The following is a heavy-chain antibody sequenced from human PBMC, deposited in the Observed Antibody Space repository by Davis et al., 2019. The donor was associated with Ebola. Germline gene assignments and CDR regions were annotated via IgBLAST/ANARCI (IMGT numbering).Heavy chain of an antibody. CDR2: INHSGST. J-gene: IGHJ4*02. D-gene: IGHD5-18*01. CDR1: GGSFSGYY. CDR3: ARSLGYSYADYYFDY. V-gene: IGHV4-34*01. Sequence: SETLSLTCAVYGGSFSGYYWSWIRQPPGKGLEWIGEINHSGSTNYNPSLKSRVTISVDTSKNQFSLKLSSVTAADTAVYYCARSLGYSYADYYFDYWGQGTLVTVSS.